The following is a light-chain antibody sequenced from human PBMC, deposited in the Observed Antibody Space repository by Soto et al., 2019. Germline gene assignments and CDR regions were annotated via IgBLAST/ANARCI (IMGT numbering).Light chain of an antibody. CDR3: SSYTSSSTLV. CDR1: SSDVGGHNY. J-gene: IGLJ2*01. Sequence: QSALTQPASVSGSPGQSITISCTGTSSDVGGHNYFSWYQKHPGKAPKLMIEDDSNRPSGVSNRFCGSKSGNTSSLTISGLEAEDEADYSCSSYTSSSTLVFGGGTKLTVL. CDR2: DDS. V-gene: IGLV2-14*01.